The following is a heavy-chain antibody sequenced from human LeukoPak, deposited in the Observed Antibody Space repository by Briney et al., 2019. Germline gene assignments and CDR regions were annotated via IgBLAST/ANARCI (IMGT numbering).Heavy chain of an antibody. CDR3: AKDPNSYGSGSYWDL. V-gene: IGHV3-43D*03. CDR1: GFTFDDYA. J-gene: IGHJ6*04. Sequence: GGSLRLSCAASGFTFDDYAMHWVRQAPGKGLEWVSLISWDGGSTYYADSVKGRFTISRDNSKNSLYLQMNSLRAEDTALYYFAKDPNSYGSGSYWDLWGKGTTVTVSS. D-gene: IGHD3-10*01. CDR2: ISWDGGST.